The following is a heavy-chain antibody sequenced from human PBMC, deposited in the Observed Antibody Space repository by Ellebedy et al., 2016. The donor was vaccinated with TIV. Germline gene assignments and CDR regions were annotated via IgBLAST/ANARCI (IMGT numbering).Heavy chain of an antibody. CDR2: INPSGGST. J-gene: IGHJ6*02. Sequence: ASVKVSXXASGYTFTSYYMHWVRQAPGQGLEWMGIINPSGGSTSYAQKFQGRVTMTRDTSTSTVYMELSSLRSEDTAVYYCATTVSGDYYYGMDVWGQGTTVTVSS. D-gene: IGHD4-17*01. V-gene: IGHV1-46*01. CDR1: GYTFTSYY. CDR3: ATTVSGDYYYGMDV.